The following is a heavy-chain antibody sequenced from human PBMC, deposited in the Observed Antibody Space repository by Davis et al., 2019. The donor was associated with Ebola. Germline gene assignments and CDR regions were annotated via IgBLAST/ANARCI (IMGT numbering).Heavy chain of an antibody. J-gene: IGHJ6*02. CDR2: IWYDGSNK. CDR1: GFTFSSYG. V-gene: IGHV3-33*01. Sequence: GGSLRLSCAASGFTFSSYGMHWVRQAPGKGLEWVAVIWYDGSNKYYADSVKGRFTISRDNSKNTLYLQMNSLRAEDTAVYYCAREVLWLQAGIYYYYGMDVWGQGTTVTVSS. D-gene: IGHD5-18*01. CDR3: AREVLWLQAGIYYYYGMDV.